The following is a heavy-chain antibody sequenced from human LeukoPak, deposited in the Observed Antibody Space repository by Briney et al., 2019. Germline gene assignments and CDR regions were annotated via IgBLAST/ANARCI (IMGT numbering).Heavy chain of an antibody. V-gene: IGHV4-59*01. J-gene: IGHJ1*01. CDR1: GGSISSYY. Sequence: SETLSLTCTVSGGSISSYYWSWIRQPPGKGLEWIGYIYYSGSTNYNPSLKSRVTISVDTSKNQFSLKLSSVTAADTAVYYCARGGRIAVAGPAEYLQHWGQGTLVTVSS. D-gene: IGHD6-19*01. CDR3: ARGGRIAVAGPAEYLQH. CDR2: IYYSGST.